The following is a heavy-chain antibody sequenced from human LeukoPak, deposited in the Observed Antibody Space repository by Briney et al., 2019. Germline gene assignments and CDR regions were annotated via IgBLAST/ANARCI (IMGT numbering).Heavy chain of an antibody. Sequence: GESLKISCKGSGYSFTSYWIGWVRQMPGKGLVWMGIIYPGDSDTRYSPSFQGQVTISADKSISTAYLQWSSLKASDTAMYYCARRRDSSSWGNAFDIWGQGTMVTVSS. J-gene: IGHJ3*02. CDR2: IYPGDSDT. CDR3: ARRRDSSSWGNAFDI. V-gene: IGHV5-51*01. CDR1: GYSFTSYW. D-gene: IGHD6-13*01.